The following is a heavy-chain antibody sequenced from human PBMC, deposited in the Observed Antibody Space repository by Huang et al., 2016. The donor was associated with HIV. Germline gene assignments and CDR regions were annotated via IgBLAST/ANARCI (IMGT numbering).Heavy chain of an antibody. J-gene: IGHJ6*03. V-gene: IGHV4-34*02. CDR3: ARLPTPSYYDTWRLSPVEEDFFYFNMDL. CDR1: GASFTTYF. CDR2: IMPGGPT. Sequence: QVRLEQRGEGVVKPSDNLSLTCAVYGASFTTYFWRWIRQSPVKGLQWIWDIMPGGPTNKNPVFESRVIMSVDTPENQFSLRLRDMTAADAAIYYCARLPTPSYYDTWRLSPVEEDFFYFNMDLWGRGTPVIVSS. D-gene: IGHD3-3*01.